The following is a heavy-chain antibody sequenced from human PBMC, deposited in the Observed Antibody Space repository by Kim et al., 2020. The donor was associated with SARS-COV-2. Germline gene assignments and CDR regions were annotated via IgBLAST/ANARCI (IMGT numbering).Heavy chain of an antibody. CDR2: IYPGDSDT. Sequence: GESLQISCKASGYTFTSYWIGWVRQMPGKGLEWMGLIYPGDSDTRYSPSFQGQVTISADKSTTTAYLQWSSLKASDTAMYYCARSRDGYLGWFDPWGQGTLVTVSP. J-gene: IGHJ5*02. CDR1: GYTFTSYW. CDR3: ARSRDGYLGWFDP. D-gene: IGHD5-12*01. V-gene: IGHV5-51*01.